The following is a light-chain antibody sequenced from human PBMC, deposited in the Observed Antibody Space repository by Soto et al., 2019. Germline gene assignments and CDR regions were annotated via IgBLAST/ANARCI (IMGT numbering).Light chain of an antibody. J-gene: IGKJ4*01. CDR1: QSVSSY. CDR3: QHRSNWPLT. V-gene: IGKV3-11*01. CDR2: DAS. Sequence: EIVLTQSPATLSLSPGESATLSCRASQSVSSYLAWYQQKPGQAPRLLIYDASHRAAGIPARFSGSGSGTDFTLTISSLEPDDFALYYCQHRSNWPLTFGGGTKVEIK.